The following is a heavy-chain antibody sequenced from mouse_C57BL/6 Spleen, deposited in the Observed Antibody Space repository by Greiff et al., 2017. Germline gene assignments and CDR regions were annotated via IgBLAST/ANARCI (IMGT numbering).Heavy chain of an antibody. D-gene: IGHD1-1*01. CDR2: TYWDDAN. V-gene: IGHV8-12*01. Sequence: QVTLKVCGPGILQSSQTLSLTCSFSGFSLSTSGMGVSWIRQPSGNGLEWLAPTYWDDANRYHPSLQSRLSISKDTSRNQVILKITSVDTADTDTYDCARITTVVAYYVDYWGQGTTLTVSS. J-gene: IGHJ2*01. CDR1: GFSLSTSGMG. CDR3: ARITTVVAYYVDY.